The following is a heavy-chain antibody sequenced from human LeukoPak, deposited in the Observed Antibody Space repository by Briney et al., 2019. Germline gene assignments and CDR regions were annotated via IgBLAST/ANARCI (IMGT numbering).Heavy chain of an antibody. CDR3: ARDAGDGYNWSGFDY. CDR1: GYTFTSYY. D-gene: IGHD5-24*01. J-gene: IGHJ4*02. CDR2: IIPIFGTA. V-gene: IGHV1-69*13. Sequence: GASVTVSCKASGYTFTSYYMHWVRQAPGQGLEWMGGIIPIFGTANYAQKFQGRVTITADESTSTAYMELSSLRSEDTAVYYCARDAGDGYNWSGFDYWGQGTLVTVSS.